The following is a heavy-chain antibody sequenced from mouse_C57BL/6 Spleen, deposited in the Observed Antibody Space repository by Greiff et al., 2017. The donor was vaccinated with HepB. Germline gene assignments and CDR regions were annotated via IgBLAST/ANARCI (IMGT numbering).Heavy chain of an antibody. J-gene: IGHJ2*01. CDR2: IYPGDGDT. V-gene: IGHV1-82*01. Sequence: VKLMESGPELVKPGASVKISCKASGYAFSSSWMNWVKQRPGKGLEWIGRIYPGDGDTNYNGKFKGKATLTADKSSSTAYMQLSSLTSEDSAVYFCAREDGSPFDYWGQGTTLTVSS. CDR3: AREDGSPFDY. CDR1: GYAFSSSW. D-gene: IGHD1-1*01.